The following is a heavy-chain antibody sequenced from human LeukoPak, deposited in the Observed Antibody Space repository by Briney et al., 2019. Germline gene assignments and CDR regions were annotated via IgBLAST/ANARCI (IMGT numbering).Heavy chain of an antibody. CDR2: ISHDGTNT. CDR3: AETGPTDF. J-gene: IGHJ4*02. Sequence: GGSLRLSCAASGFTFSSYGMHWVRQAPGKGREWVAAISHDGTNTHYAESVKGRFTISRDNSKNMLYLQMNSLRAEDTALYYCAETGPTDFWGQGTLVTVSS. V-gene: IGHV3-30*03. CDR1: GFTFSSYG. D-gene: IGHD3-9*01.